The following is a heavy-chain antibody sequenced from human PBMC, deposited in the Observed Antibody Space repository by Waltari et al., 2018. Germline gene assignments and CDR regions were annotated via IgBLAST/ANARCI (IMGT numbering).Heavy chain of an antibody. V-gene: IGHV3-74*01. J-gene: IGHJ4*02. D-gene: IGHD5-18*01. CDR1: GFAFSSYW. CDR2: IDDDGSGT. Sequence: EVRLEESGGGLVQPGGPLRLSCAASGFAFSSYWMHWVRQAPGKGLVWVSRIDDDGSGTTYADSVMGRFTISRGNAKNTVYLEMNSLRAEDTAVYYCSRSPAGYSRSDYWGQGTLVTVSS. CDR3: SRSPAGYSRSDY.